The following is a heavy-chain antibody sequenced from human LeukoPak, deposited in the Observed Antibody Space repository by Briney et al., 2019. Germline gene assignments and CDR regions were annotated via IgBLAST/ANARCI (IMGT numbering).Heavy chain of an antibody. CDR1: GGSISSGDYY. CDR2: IYYSGST. V-gene: IGHV4-30-4*01. CDR3: ARAAYCSGGSCLDY. D-gene: IGHD2-15*01. J-gene: IGHJ4*02. Sequence: PSETLSLTCTVSGGSISSGDYYWSWIRQPPGKGLEWIGYIYYSGSTYYNPSLKSRVTISVDTSKNQFSLKLSSVTAADTAVYYCARAAYCSGGSCLDYWGQGTLVTVSS.